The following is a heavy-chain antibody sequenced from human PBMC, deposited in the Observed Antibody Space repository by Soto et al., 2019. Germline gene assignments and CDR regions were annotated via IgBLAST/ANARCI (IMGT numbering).Heavy chain of an antibody. D-gene: IGHD1-1*01. J-gene: IGHJ4*02. CDR1: GFTFTSSA. CDR3: ARDLLDVFELMTGHFDY. Sequence: RASVKVSCKASGFTFTSSAVQWVRQARGQRLEWIGWIVVGSGNTNYAQKFQERVTITRDMSTSTAYMELSSLRSEDTAVYYCARDLLDVFELMTGHFDYWGQGTLVTVSS. V-gene: IGHV1-58*01. CDR2: IVVGSGNT.